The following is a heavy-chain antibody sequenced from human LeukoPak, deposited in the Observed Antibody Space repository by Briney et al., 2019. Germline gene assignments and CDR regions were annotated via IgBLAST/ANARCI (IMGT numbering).Heavy chain of an antibody. V-gene: IGHV3-7*01. J-gene: IGHJ6*03. CDR3: ARRDGYYYYYYMDV. D-gene: IGHD5-24*01. CDR1: GVSISSSNSY. Sequence: ETLSLTCTVSGVSISSSNSYWGWIRQAPGKGLEWVANIKQDGSEKYYVDSVKGRFTISRDNAKNSLYLQMNSLRAEDTAVYYCARRDGYYYYYYMDVWGKGTTVTISS. CDR2: IKQDGSEK.